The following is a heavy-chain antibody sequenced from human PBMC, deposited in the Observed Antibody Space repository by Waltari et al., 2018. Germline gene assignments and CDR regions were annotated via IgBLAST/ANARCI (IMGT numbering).Heavy chain of an antibody. D-gene: IGHD3-10*01. J-gene: IGHJ4*02. V-gene: IGHV1-18*01. Sequence: QVQLVQSGAEVKKPGASVKVSCKASGYTFTTYGISWVRQAPGQGLEWMGWFSVYNGNTNYAQKLQGRVTMTTDTSTSTAYMELRSLRSDDTAVYYCARGVPGSWPDYYFDHWGQGTLVTVSS. CDR3: ARGVPGSWPDYYFDH. CDR1: GYTFTTYG. CDR2: FSVYNGNT.